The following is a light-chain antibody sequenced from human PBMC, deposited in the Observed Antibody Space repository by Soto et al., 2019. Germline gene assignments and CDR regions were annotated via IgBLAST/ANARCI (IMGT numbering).Light chain of an antibody. CDR2: DVS. J-gene: IGLJ1*01. CDR1: SSDVGGYNY. CDR3: SSYTTSNTRQIV. Sequence: QSLLTQPASVSGSPGQSITISCTGTSSDVGGYNYVSWYQHHPGKAPKLMIYDVSNRPSGVSNRFSGSKSGNTASLTISGLQPEDEADYYCSSYTTSNTRQIVLGTGTKVTVL. V-gene: IGLV2-14*03.